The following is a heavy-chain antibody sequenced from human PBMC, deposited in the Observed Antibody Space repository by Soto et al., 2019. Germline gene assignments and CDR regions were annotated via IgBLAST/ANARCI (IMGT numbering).Heavy chain of an antibody. J-gene: IGHJ4*02. V-gene: IGHV4-34*01. D-gene: IGHD6-13*01. CDR3: ARFPFDRSSWTNPRYFDY. CDR2: INHSGFT. Sequence: QVQLQQWGAGLLKPAETQSLTCGVYGGSFSGYYWSWIRQPPGKGLEWIGEINHSGFTNYNPSLKSRVTMSVDTSKNQFSLEMSSVTAADTAVYYCARFPFDRSSWTNPRYFDYWGQGTLVTVSS. CDR1: GGSFSGYY.